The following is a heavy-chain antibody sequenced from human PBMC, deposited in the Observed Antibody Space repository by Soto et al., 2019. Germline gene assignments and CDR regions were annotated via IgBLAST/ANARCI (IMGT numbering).Heavy chain of an antibody. J-gene: IGHJ3*02. CDR1: GFTFSSYA. CDR2: ISGSGGST. CDR3: AKPPVLRFLEWLPPSDAFDI. V-gene: IGHV3-23*01. D-gene: IGHD3-3*01. Sequence: GGSLRLSCAASGFTFSSYAMSWVRQAPGKGLEWVSAISGSGGSTYYADSVKGRFTISRDNSKNTLYLQINSLRAEDTAVYYCAKPPVLRFLEWLPPSDAFDIWGQGTMVTVSS.